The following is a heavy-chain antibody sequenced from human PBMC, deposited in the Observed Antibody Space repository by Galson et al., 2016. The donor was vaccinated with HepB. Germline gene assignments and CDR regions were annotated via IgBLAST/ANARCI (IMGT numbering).Heavy chain of an antibody. CDR1: GFTFSSYA. Sequence: SLRLSCAASGFTFSSYAMHWVRQAPGKGLEWVAVISYDGSNKYYADSVKGRFTISRDNSKNTLYLQMNSLRAEDTAVYYCATPYYDFWSGYNPFDYWGQGTLVTVSS. CDR3: ATPYYDFWSGYNPFDY. CDR2: ISYDGSNK. D-gene: IGHD3-3*01. V-gene: IGHV3-30*03. J-gene: IGHJ4*02.